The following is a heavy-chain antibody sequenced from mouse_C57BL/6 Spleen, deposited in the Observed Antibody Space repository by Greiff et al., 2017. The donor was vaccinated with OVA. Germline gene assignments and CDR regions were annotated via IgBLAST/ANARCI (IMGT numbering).Heavy chain of an antibody. V-gene: IGHV1-42*01. Sequence: EVQLQHSGPELVKPGASVKISCKASGYSFTGYYMNWVKQSPEKSLEWIGEINPSTGGTTYNQKFKAKATLTVDKSSSTAYMQLKSLTSEDSAVYYCALNWDGYYFDYWGQGTTLTVSS. D-gene: IGHD4-1*02. J-gene: IGHJ2*01. CDR1: GYSFTGYY. CDR3: ALNWDGYYFDY. CDR2: INPSTGGT.